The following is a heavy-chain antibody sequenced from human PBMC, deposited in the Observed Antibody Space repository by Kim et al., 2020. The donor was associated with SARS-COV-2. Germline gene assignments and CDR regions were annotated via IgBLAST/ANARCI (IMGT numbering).Heavy chain of an antibody. CDR1: GGSISSGDYY. V-gene: IGHV4-30-4*01. CDR3: ARDQSYYGSGSYHRDAFAI. Sequence: SETLSLTCTVSGGSISSGDYYWSWIRQPPGKGLEWIGYIYYSGSTYYNPSLKSRVTISVNTSKNQFSLKLSSVTAADTAVYYCARDQSYYGSGSYHRDAFAIWGQGTMVTVSS. CDR2: IYYSGST. D-gene: IGHD3-10*01. J-gene: IGHJ3*02.